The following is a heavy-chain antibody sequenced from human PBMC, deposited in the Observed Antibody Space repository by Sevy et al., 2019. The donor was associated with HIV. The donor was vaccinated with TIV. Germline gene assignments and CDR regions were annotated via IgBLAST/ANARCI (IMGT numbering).Heavy chain of an antibody. CDR3: GGFKYYGSETLYYFDY. CDR2: IIPIFGST. J-gene: IGHJ4*02. V-gene: IGHV1-69*06. Sequence: ASVKVSCKASGGTFSDYAISWVRQAPGQGLEWMGGIIPIFGSTKYAQKVQDRVTITADKYTSKVYMELSSLRSEDSAVYFYGGFKYYGSETLYYFDYWGQGPLVTFSS. CDR1: GGTFSDYA. D-gene: IGHD3-10*01.